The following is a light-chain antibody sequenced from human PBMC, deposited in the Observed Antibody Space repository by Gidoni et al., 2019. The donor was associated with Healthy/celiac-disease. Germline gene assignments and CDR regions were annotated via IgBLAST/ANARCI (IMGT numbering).Light chain of an antibody. CDR3: QQYNNLPKT. Sequence: VMTQSPATLSVSPGERATLSCRASQSVSSNLAWYQQKPGQAPRLLICGASTRATGIPARFSGSGSGTEFTLTISSLQSEACAVYYCQQYNNLPKTFGQXTKVEIK. V-gene: IGKV3-15*01. J-gene: IGKJ1*01. CDR1: QSVSSN. CDR2: GAS.